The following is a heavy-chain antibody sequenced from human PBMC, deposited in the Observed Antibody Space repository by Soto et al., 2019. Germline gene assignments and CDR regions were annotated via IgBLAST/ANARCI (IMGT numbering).Heavy chain of an antibody. CDR3: ARVLSGYYSPLIDY. Sequence: QVQLVQSGAEVKKPGASVKVSCKASGYTFTSYDINWVRQATGQGLAWMGWMNPNSGNTGYAQKFQGRVTMTRNTSISTAYMELSSLRSEDTAVYYCARVLSGYYSPLIDYWGQGTLVTVSS. V-gene: IGHV1-8*01. D-gene: IGHD3-3*01. CDR1: GYTFTSYD. CDR2: MNPNSGNT. J-gene: IGHJ4*02.